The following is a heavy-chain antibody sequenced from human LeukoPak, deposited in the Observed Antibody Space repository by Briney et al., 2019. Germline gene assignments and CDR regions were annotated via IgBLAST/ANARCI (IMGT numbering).Heavy chain of an antibody. V-gene: IGHV1-8*03. J-gene: IGHJ5*02. CDR3: ARSLLIAALTFDP. D-gene: IGHD6-6*01. CDR1: GYTFTSYD. CDR2: MNPNSGNT. Sequence: ASVKVSCKASGYTFTSYDINWVRQATGQGLEWMGWMNPNSGNTGYAQKFQGRVTITRNTSISTAYMELSSLRSEDTAVYYCARSLLIAALTFDPWGQGTLVTVSS.